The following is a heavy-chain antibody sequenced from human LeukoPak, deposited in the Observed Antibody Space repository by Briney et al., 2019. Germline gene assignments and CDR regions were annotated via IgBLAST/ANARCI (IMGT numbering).Heavy chain of an antibody. J-gene: IGHJ5*02. V-gene: IGHV3-11*01. CDR2: INIGGTNT. CDR1: GFTFSDYY. Sequence: PRGSLRLSCAASGFTFSDYYMSCIRQAPGKGLEWLSYINIGGTNTHYADSVKGRFTISRDNAKKSLYLGMNNLRAEDTAVYYCATDGAGFDTWGQGVLVTVSS. CDR3: ATDGAGFDT.